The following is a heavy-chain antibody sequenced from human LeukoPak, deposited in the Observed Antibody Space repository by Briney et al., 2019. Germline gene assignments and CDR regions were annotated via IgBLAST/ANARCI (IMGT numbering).Heavy chain of an antibody. J-gene: IGHJ4*02. V-gene: IGHV1-46*01. CDR3: ARDLRTGTTYGPYY. CDR2: IYPRDGST. Sequence: VASVKVSCKASGYTFTSNYIHWVRQAPGQGLEWMGMIYPRDGSTSYAQKFQGRVTVTRDTSTSTVHMELSGLRSEDTAVYYCARDLRTGTTYGPYYWGQGTLVTVSS. D-gene: IGHD1-1*01. CDR1: GYTFTSNY.